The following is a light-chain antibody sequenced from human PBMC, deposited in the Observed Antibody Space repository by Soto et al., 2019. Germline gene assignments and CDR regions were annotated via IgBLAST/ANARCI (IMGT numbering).Light chain of an antibody. V-gene: IGKV3-15*01. CDR1: QSVGSN. CDR3: QQYNNWPPIT. J-gene: IGKJ5*01. Sequence: EKGMKQSLATVSVSPRARATLSCRTSQSVGSNLAWYQQKPDQAPRLLIYGASTRATGIPARFSGSGSGTEFTLTISSLQSEDFAVYYCQQYNNWPPITFGQGTRLEI. CDR2: GAS.